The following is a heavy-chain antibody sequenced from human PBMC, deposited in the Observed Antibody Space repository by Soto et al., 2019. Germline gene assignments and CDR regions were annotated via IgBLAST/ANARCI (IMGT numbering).Heavy chain of an antibody. Sequence: PSETLSLTCTVSGGSIGSYHWSWIRQPPGKGLEWIGYIHYSGITNYNPSLKSRVTISVDTSKNQFSLKLSSVTAADTAVYYCAREDEGIDSSGYYYRIFDYWGQGTLVTVSS. J-gene: IGHJ4*02. CDR1: GGSIGSYH. D-gene: IGHD3-22*01. V-gene: IGHV4-59*12. CDR2: IHYSGIT. CDR3: AREDEGIDSSGYYYRIFDY.